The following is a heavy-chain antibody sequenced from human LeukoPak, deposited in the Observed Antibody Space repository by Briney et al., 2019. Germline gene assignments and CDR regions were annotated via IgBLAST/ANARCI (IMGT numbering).Heavy chain of an antibody. CDR2: IYYSGST. Sequence: SETLSLTCTVSGGSISRYYWSWIRQPPGKGLEWIGYIYYSGSTNYNPSLKSRVTISVDTSKNQFSLKLSSVTAADTAVYYCARHFTGGKGYCSGGSCYGEYYFDYWGQGTLVTVSS. V-gene: IGHV4-59*08. J-gene: IGHJ4*02. CDR3: ARHFTGGKGYCSGGSCYGEYYFDY. D-gene: IGHD2-15*01. CDR1: GGSISRYY.